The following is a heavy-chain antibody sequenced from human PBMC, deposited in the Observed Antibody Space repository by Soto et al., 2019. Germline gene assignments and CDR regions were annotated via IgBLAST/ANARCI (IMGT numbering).Heavy chain of an antibody. CDR2: IIPIFGTA. J-gene: IGHJ3*02. CDR3: VRDLAAPLANAGLMYYYYSSGYYLGAFDI. CDR1: GGTFSSYA. Sequence: PVKVSCKASGGTFSSYAISWVRQAPGQGLEWMGGIIPIFGTANYAQKFQGRVTITADESTSTAYMELSSLRSEDTAVYYCVRDLAAPLANAGLMYYYYSSGYYLGAFDICGQGTIVTVSS. V-gene: IGHV1-69*13. D-gene: IGHD3-22*01.